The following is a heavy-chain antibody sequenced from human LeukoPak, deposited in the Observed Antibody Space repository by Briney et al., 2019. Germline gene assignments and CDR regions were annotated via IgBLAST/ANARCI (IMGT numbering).Heavy chain of an antibody. CDR3: AGLGASGNGYLSWFDP. CDR2: INHSGST. CDR1: GGSFSGYY. V-gene: IGHV4-34*01. J-gene: IGHJ5*02. D-gene: IGHD3-22*01. Sequence: SETLSLTCAVYGGSFSGYYWSWIRQPPGKGLEWIGEINHSGSTNYNPSLKSRVTISVDTSKNQFSLNLSSVTAADTAVYYCAGLGASGNGYLSWFDPWGQGTLVTVSS.